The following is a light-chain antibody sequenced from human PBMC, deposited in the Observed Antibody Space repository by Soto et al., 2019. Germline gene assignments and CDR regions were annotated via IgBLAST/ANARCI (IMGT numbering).Light chain of an antibody. V-gene: IGKV3-15*01. CDR3: QQYHDWPPIT. CDR2: GAS. Sequence: EVVMTQSPGTLSLSAGERATVSCRASQSISSDLAWYQQKPGQAPRLLIYGASTRATDIPARSSGGGSGTEFTLTISSLQSEDSAIYYCQQYHDWPPITFGPGTKVHIK. CDR1: QSISSD. J-gene: IGKJ3*01.